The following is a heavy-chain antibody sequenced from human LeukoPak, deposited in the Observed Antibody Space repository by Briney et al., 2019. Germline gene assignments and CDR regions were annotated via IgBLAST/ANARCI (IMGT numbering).Heavy chain of an antibody. CDR1: GGSINSSSYY. CDR2: IYTSGST. CDR3: ARLSSSWYQDWYFDL. J-gene: IGHJ2*01. Sequence: ESGPGLVKPSETLSLTCTVSGGSINSSSYYWGWIRQPAGKGLEWIGRIYTSGSTNYNPSLKSRVTMSEDTSTKQFSLKLSSVTAADTAVYYCARLSSSWYQDWYFDLWGRGTLVTVSS. V-gene: IGHV4-61*02. D-gene: IGHD6-13*01.